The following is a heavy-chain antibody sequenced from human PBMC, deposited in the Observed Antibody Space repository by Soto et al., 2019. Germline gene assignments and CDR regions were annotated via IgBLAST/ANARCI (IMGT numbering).Heavy chain of an antibody. Sequence: GASVKVSCKASGGTFSSYAISWVRQAPGQGLEWMGGIIPIFGTANYAQKFQGRVTITADESTSTAYMELSSLRSEDTAVYYCASYYYDSSGYYYADYWGQGTMVTVYS. CDR3: ASYYYDSSGYYYADY. D-gene: IGHD3-22*01. J-gene: IGHJ4*02. V-gene: IGHV1-69*13. CDR1: GGTFSSYA. CDR2: IIPIFGTA.